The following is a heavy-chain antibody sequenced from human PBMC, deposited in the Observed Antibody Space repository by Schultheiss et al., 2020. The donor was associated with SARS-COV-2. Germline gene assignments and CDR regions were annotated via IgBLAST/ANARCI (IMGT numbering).Heavy chain of an antibody. D-gene: IGHD1-26*01. Sequence: SETLSLTCTVSGGSISSYYWSWIRQPPGKGLEWIGYIYYSGSTNYNPSLKSRVTISVDTSKNQFSLKLSSVTASDTAVYYCARPDSGSYPESAFDIWGQGTMVTGSS. J-gene: IGHJ3*02. CDR2: IYYSGST. CDR1: GGSISSYY. CDR3: ARPDSGSYPESAFDI. V-gene: IGHV4-59*01.